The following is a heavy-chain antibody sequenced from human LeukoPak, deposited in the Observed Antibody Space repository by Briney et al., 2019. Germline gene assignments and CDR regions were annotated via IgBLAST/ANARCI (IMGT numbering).Heavy chain of an antibody. Sequence: NPSQTLSLTCTVSGGSISSGHYYWSWIRQPPGKGLEWIGYIFKSGSTYYNPSLKSRVRISIDTSRNQFSLKLSSVAAADTAVYYCARVTAVTSVDYWGQGPLVTVSS. J-gene: IGHJ4*02. CDR3: ARVTAVTSVDY. CDR1: GGSISSGHYY. V-gene: IGHV4-30-4*01. CDR2: IFKSGST. D-gene: IGHD4-17*01.